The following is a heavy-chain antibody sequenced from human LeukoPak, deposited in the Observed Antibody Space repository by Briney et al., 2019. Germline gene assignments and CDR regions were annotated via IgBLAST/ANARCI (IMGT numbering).Heavy chain of an antibody. CDR3: AKGSSGYFADL. D-gene: IGHD3-22*01. J-gene: IGHJ5*02. Sequence: PGGPLRFSCTASGFIFNNFGRRWVRQAPGKGLEWVSAISNDGGGTTYADFVKGRFTISRDNSKNTLFLQMNSLRAEDTALYYCAKGSSGYFADLWGQGTLVTVSS. V-gene: IGHV3-23*01. CDR1: GFIFNNFG. CDR2: ISNDGGGT.